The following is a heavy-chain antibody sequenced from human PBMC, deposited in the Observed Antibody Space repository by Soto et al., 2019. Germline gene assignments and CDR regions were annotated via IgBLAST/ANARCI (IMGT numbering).Heavy chain of an antibody. CDR3: AKATLRVVHPLVFDH. V-gene: IGHV3-23*01. D-gene: IGHD3-3*01. J-gene: IGHJ4*02. CDR1: GGIFSSQS. CDR2: ISGSGGAT. Sequence: GASVKVSCKASGGIFSSQSIAWVRQAPGKGLEWISVISGSGGATYFADSVKGRFTISRDNSKNTLYLQMNSLRAEDTAVYYCAKATLRVVHPLVFDHWGQGSLVTVSS.